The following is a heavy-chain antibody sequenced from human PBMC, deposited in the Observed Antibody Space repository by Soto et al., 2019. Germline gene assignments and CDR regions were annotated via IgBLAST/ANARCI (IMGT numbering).Heavy chain of an antibody. CDR3: PRAVAVPADCDY. J-gene: IGHJ4*02. D-gene: IGHD6-19*01. V-gene: IGHV1-3*05. CDR2: INAGNGNT. CDR1: GYTFTGYA. Sequence: QVQLVQSGAEEKKPGASVKVSCKASGYTFTGYAMHWVRQAPGQRLEWMGWINAGNGNTKYSQKFQGRVTITRDTSASTAYMELRSLRSEDTAVYSWPRAVAVPADCDYWGQGTLVTVSS.